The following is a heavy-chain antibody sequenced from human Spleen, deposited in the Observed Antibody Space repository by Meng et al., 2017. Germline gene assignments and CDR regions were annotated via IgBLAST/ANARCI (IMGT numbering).Heavy chain of an antibody. D-gene: IGHD4-11*01. CDR3: ARGPTTVAHDFDY. Sequence: QVQLQQWGAGLLKPSETLSLTCVGSGGSFSDYYWSWTRQPPGKGLEWIGEINHRGNTNYNSFLESRVTISVDTSQNSLSLKLSSVTAADSAVYYCARGPTTVAHDFDYWGQGTLVTVSS. J-gene: IGHJ4*02. CDR2: INHRGNT. CDR1: GGSFSDYY. V-gene: IGHV4-34*01.